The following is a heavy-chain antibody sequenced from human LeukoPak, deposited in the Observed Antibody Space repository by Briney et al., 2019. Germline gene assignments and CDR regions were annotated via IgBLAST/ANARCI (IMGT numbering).Heavy chain of an antibody. Sequence: SVKVSCKASGGTSSSYAISWVRQAPGQGLEWMGGIIPIFGTANYAQKFQGRVTITADESTSTAYMELSSLRSEDTAVYYCARDEARRIAVAVAAFDIWGQGTMVTVSS. CDR3: ARDEARRIAVAVAAFDI. V-gene: IGHV1-69*13. D-gene: IGHD6-19*01. CDR1: GGTSSSYA. CDR2: IIPIFGTA. J-gene: IGHJ3*02.